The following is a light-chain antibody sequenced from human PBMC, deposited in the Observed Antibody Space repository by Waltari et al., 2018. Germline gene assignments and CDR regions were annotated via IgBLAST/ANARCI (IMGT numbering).Light chain of an antibody. CDR2: KDT. J-gene: IGLJ3*02. CDR1: ALPTQH. V-gene: IGLV3-25*03. Sequence: SYYLSQPPSVSVSPGQFARLTCSGAALPTQHSYWSQQKSGQAPVLVKSKDTERPSKIPERFSASTSGTTVTLTISGVQAEDEADYYCQSADITGTYEVFGGGTKLTVL. CDR3: QSADITGTYEV.